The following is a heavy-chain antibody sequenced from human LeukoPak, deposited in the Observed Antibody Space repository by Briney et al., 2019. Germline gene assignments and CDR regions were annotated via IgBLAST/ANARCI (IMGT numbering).Heavy chain of an antibody. J-gene: IGHJ4*02. V-gene: IGHV1-8*01. Sequence: GASVKVSCKASGYTFTSYDINWVRQATGQGLEWMGWMNPNSGNTGYAQKFQGRVTMTRNTSISTAYMELSSLRSEDTAVYCCVGRRGPQTAVDYWGQGTLVTVSS. D-gene: IGHD1-14*01. CDR1: GYTFTSYD. CDR3: VGRRGPQTAVDY. CDR2: MNPNSGNT.